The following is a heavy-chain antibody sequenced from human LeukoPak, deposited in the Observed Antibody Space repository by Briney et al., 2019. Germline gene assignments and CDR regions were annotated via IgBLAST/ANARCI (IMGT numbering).Heavy chain of an antibody. Sequence: SETLSLTCTVSGGSISRYYWSWIRQPAGKGLEWIGRIYTSGSTNYNPSLKSRVSMSVDTSKNQCSLKLSSVTAEDTAIYYCARDSDSYGPDFDYWGQGTLVTVSS. CDR1: GGSISRYY. CDR2: IYTSGST. CDR3: ARDSDSYGPDFDY. J-gene: IGHJ4*02. D-gene: IGHD5-18*01. V-gene: IGHV4-4*07.